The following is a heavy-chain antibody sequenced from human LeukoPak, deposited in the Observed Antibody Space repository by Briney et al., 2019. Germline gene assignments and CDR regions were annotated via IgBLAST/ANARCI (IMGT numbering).Heavy chain of an antibody. Sequence: GGSLRLSCAASGFTFSSYSMNWVRQAPGKGLEWASSISSSSSYRYYADSVKGRFTISRDNAKNSLYLQMNSLRAEDTAVYYCARASAVAGTRHYWGQGTLVTVSS. CDR3: ARASAVAGTRHY. CDR2: ISSSSSYR. D-gene: IGHD6-19*01. CDR1: GFTFSSYS. J-gene: IGHJ4*02. V-gene: IGHV3-21*01.